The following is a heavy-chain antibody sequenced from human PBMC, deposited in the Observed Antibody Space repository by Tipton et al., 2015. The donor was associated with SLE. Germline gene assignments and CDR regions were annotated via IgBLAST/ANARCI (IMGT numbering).Heavy chain of an antibody. Sequence: TLSLTCNVSGGSISSSSWTWIRQSPEKGLEWIGYIYYSAATNYNPSLKSRVTISIDATKNQFSLNLNSVTAADTAVYYCARGQRYRPFDIWGQGTMVTVSS. CDR3: ARGQRYRPFDI. J-gene: IGHJ3*02. V-gene: IGHV4-59*01. CDR2: IYYSAAT. D-gene: IGHD2-15*01. CDR1: GGSISSSS.